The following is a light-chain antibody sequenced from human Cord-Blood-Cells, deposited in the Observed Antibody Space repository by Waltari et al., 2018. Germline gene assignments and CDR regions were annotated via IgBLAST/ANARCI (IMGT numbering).Light chain of an antibody. V-gene: IGKV3-11*01. CDR2: DAS. Sequence: EIVLTQSPATLSLSPGARATLSCRASQSVSSYLAWYQQNPGQAPRLLIYDASNRATGIPARFSGSGSGTYFTLTISSLKPEDFAVYYCQQRSNWPPLTFGGGTKVEIK. CDR1: QSVSSY. J-gene: IGKJ4*01. CDR3: QQRSNWPPLT.